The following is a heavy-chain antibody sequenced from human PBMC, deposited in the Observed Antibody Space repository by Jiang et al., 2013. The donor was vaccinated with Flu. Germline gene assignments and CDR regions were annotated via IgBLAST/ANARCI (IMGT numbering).Heavy chain of an antibody. CDR2: MNPNSGNT. Sequence: GAEVKKPGASVKVSCKASGYTFTSYDINWVRQATGQGLEWMGWMNPNSGNTGYTQKFQGRVTMTRNTSISTAYMELSSLRSEDTAVYYCARGRTYCTNGVCYNNWFDPWGQGTLVTVSS. D-gene: IGHD2-8*01. J-gene: IGHJ5*02. V-gene: IGHV1-8*01. CDR1: GYTFTSYD. CDR3: ARGRTYCTNGVCYNNWFDP.